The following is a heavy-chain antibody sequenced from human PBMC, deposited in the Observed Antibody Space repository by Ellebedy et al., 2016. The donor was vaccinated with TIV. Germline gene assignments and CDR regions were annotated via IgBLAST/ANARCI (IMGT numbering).Heavy chain of an antibody. V-gene: IGHV3-23*01. Sequence: GGSLRLSCAASGFTFRNFAMTWVRQAPGRGLEWVSSISSSGVSTDYADSVRGRVTISRDNSKNTLYLQMNSLRADDTALYYCAKLDSSGYYYGRFEYWGQGTLVTVSS. CDR1: GFTFRNFA. CDR3: AKLDSSGYYYGRFEY. J-gene: IGHJ4*02. CDR2: ISSSGVST. D-gene: IGHD3-22*01.